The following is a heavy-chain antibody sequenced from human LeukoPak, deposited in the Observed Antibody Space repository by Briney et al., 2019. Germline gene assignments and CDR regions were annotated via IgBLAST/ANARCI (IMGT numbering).Heavy chain of an antibody. CDR1: GGSISSYY. V-gene: IGHV4-59*01. CDR3: ARAVGAIDY. Sequence: TTSETLSLTCTVSGGSISSYYWSWIRQPPGKGLEWIGYIYYSGSTNYNPSLKSRVTISVDTSKNQFSLKLSSVTAADTAVYYCARAVGAIDYWGQGTLVTVSS. CDR2: IYYSGST. D-gene: IGHD1-26*01. J-gene: IGHJ4*02.